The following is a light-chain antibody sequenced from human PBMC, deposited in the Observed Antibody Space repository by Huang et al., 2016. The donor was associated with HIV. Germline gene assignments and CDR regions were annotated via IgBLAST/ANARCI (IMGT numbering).Light chain of an antibody. J-gene: IGKJ1*01. CDR1: QSFSSN. CDR3: QQYNNWPQT. CDR2: GAS. V-gene: IGKV3-15*01. Sequence: EIVMTQSPATLSVSPGERATLSCRASQSFSSNLAWYQQKPGQAPRLLIYGASTGATGIPARFSGSGSGTEFTLTISSLQSEDFAVYYCQQYNNWPQTFGQGTKVEIK.